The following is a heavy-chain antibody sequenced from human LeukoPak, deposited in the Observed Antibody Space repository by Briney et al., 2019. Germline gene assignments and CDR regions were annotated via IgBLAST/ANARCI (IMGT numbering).Heavy chain of an antibody. Sequence: PSETLSLTCTVSGGSISSYYWSWLRQPAGKGLEGIGRIYTCGSTNYKPSLKSRVPMSVDTSKNQFSLKLRSVPPADTAVYYCAREWELLGAGWFDPWGQGTLVTVSS. D-gene: IGHD1-26*01. CDR1: GGSISSYY. CDR3: AREWELLGAGWFDP. J-gene: IGHJ5*02. V-gene: IGHV4-4*07. CDR2: IYTCGST.